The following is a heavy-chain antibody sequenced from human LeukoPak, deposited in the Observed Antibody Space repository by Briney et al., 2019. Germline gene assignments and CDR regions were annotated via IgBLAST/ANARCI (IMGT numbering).Heavy chain of an antibody. CDR2: INPNSGGT. D-gene: IGHD6-13*01. V-gene: IGHV1-2*02. CDR1: GYTFTGYY. J-gene: IGHJ5*02. Sequence: ASVKVSCKASGYTFTGYYMHWVRQAPGQGLEWMGWINPNSGGTNYAQKFQGRVTMTRDTSISTAYMELSRLRSDDTAVYYCARDEQAAAGTFRWFDPWGQGTLVTVSS. CDR3: ARDEQAAAGTFRWFDP.